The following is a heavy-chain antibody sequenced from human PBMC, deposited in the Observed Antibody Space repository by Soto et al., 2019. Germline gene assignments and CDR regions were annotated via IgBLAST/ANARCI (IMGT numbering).Heavy chain of an antibody. CDR1: GGSISSYY. CDR2: IYYSGST. CDR3: ASLDYGDYILDY. J-gene: IGHJ4*02. D-gene: IGHD4-17*01. V-gene: IGHV4-59*01. Sequence: PSETLSLTSTVSGGSISSYYWSWIRQPPGKGLEWIGYIYYSGSTNYNPSLKSRVTTSVDTSKNQFSLKLSSVTAADTAVYYCASLDYGDYILDYWGQGTLVTVSS.